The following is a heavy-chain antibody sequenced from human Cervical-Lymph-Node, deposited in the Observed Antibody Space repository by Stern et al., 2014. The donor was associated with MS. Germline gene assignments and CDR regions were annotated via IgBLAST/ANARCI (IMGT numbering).Heavy chain of an antibody. Sequence: EVQLVQSGAEAKKPGESLKISCKGSGYSFTSYWIGWVRQMPGKGLEWMGIIYPGDSDPGCGPSFQGQVTISADKSISTAYLQWSSLKASDTAIYYCARRYGSSRKACYGMDVWGQGTTVTVSS. CDR3: ARRYGSSRKACYGMDV. CDR2: IYPGDSDP. CDR1: GYSFTSYW. D-gene: IGHD2-2*01. V-gene: IGHV5-51*01. J-gene: IGHJ6*02.